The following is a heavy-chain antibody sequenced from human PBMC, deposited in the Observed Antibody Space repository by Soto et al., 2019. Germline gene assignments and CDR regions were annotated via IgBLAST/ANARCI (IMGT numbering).Heavy chain of an antibody. CDR2: TYYRSKWYN. CDR1: GDSVSSNSAA. Sequence: KQSQTLSLTCAISGDSVSSNSAAWNWIRQSPSRGLEWLGRTYYRSKWYNDYAVSVKSRITINPDTSKNQFSLQLNSVTPEDAAVYYCARDLPISAIRATGQGVWFDPWGQGTLVTVSS. V-gene: IGHV6-1*01. CDR3: ARDLPISAIRATGQGVWFDP. J-gene: IGHJ5*02. D-gene: IGHD1-26*01.